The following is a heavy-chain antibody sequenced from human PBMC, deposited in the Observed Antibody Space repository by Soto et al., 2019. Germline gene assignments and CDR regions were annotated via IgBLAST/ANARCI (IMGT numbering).Heavy chain of an antibody. J-gene: IGHJ4*02. CDR1: GGTFSSYT. CDR3: AKDYGGIDGDY. Sequence: QVQLVQSGAEVKKPGSSVKVSCKASGGTFSSYTISWVRQAPGQGLEWMGRIIPILGIANYAQKFQGRVTITADKSTSTAYMELSSLRSEDTAVYYCAKDYGGIDGDYWGQGTLVTVSS. D-gene: IGHD4-17*01. V-gene: IGHV1-69*08. CDR2: IIPILGIA.